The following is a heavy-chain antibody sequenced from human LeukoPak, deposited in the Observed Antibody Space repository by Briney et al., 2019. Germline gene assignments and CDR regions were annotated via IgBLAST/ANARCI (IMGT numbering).Heavy chain of an antibody. CDR1: GLTFSSND. V-gene: IGHV3-30*01. J-gene: IGHJ4*02. CDR2: ISSDGSNE. CDR3: ARRATALDY. Sequence: PGRSLGLSCAASGLTFSSNDMQWVRQAPGKGLEWVAVISSDGSNEDYADSVKGRFTISRDNSKDTLYLQMNSQRAEDTAVYYCARRATALDYWGQGTLVTVSS. D-gene: IGHD5-18*01.